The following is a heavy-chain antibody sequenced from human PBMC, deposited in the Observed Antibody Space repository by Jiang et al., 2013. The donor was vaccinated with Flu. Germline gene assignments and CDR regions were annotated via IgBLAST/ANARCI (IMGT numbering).Heavy chain of an antibody. J-gene: IGHJ4*02. D-gene: IGHD3-22*01. CDR2: INPSGGST. Sequence: YYMHWVRQAPGQGLEWMGIINPSGGSTSYAQKFQGRVTMTRDTSTSTVYMELNSLRSEDTAVYYCARGVSYYDSSGYSLEYWGQGTLVTVSS. CDR1: YY. V-gene: IGHV1-46*03. CDR3: ARGVSYYDSSGYSLEY.